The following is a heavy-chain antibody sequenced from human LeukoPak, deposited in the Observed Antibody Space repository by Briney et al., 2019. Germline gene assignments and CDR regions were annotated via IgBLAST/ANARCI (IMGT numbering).Heavy chain of an antibody. V-gene: IGHV3-23*01. Sequence: GGSLRLSCAASGFTFSSYAMSWVRQAPGKGLEWVSAISGSGSSTYHADSVKGRFTISRDNSKNTLFLQMNSLRAEDTAVYYCAKQYSGYDLWDFWGQGTLVTVSS. D-gene: IGHD5-12*01. CDR2: ISGSGSST. CDR1: GFTFSSYA. J-gene: IGHJ4*02. CDR3: AKQYSGYDLWDF.